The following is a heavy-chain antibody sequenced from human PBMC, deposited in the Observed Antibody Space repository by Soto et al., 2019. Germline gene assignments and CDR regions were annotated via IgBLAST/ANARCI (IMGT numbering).Heavy chain of an antibody. CDR3: ARTHPYYDILTGYSTYYFDY. V-gene: IGHV3-7*02. D-gene: IGHD3-9*01. J-gene: IGHJ4*02. CDR1: GFTFSSYW. CDR2: IKQDGSEK. Sequence: GGSLRLSCAASGFTFSSYWMSWVRQAPGKGLEWVANIKQDGSEKYYVDSVKGRFTISRDNAKNSLYLQMNSLRAEDTAVYYCARTHPYYDILTGYSTYYFDYWGQGTLVTVSS.